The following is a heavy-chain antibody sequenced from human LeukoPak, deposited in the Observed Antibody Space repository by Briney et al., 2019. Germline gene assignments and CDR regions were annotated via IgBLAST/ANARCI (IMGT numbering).Heavy chain of an antibody. CDR1: GFTFSSYS. CDR3: ARAKGRSSPVNP. J-gene: IGHJ5*02. CDR2: ISSSSSYI. D-gene: IGHD6-13*01. V-gene: IGHV3-21*01. Sequence: GGSLRLSCAASGFTFSSYSMNWVRQAPGKGLEWVSSISSSSSYIYYADSVKGRFTISRDNAKNSLYLQMYSLRAEDTAVYYCARAKGRSSPVNPWGQGTLVTVSS.